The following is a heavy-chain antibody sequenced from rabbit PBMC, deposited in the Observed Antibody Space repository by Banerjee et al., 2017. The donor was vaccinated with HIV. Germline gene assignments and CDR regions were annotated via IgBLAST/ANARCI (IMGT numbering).Heavy chain of an antibody. CDR3: ARAWGGDSGYYNL. J-gene: IGHJ4*01. CDR1: GFSFSSSDW. CDR2: IYAGGTGDT. Sequence: QSLEESGGDLVKPGASLTLTCTASGFSFSSSDWICWVRQAPGKGLDWIACIYAGGTGDTLYASWAKGRFTISKTSSTTVTLQMTSLTAADTATYFCARAWGGDSGYYNLWGQGTLVTVS. D-gene: IGHD7-1*01. V-gene: IGHV1S40*01.